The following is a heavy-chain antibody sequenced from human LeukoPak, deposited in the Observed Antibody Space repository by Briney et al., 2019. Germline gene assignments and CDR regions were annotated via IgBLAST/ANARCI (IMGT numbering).Heavy chain of an antibody. Sequence: SETLSLTCTVSGGSISSGGYYGSWIRQHPGKGLEWIGYIYYSGSTYYNPSLKSRVTISVDTSKNQFSLKLSSVTAADTAVYYCASGLAAAGDFDYWGQGTLVTVSS. V-gene: IGHV4-31*03. D-gene: IGHD6-13*01. CDR2: IYYSGST. CDR3: ASGLAAAGDFDY. J-gene: IGHJ4*02. CDR1: GGSISSGGYY.